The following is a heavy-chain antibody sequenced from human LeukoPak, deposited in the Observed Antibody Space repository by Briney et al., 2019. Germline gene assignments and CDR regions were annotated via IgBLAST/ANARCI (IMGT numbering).Heavy chain of an antibody. CDR1: GFTFSSYS. CDR3: ARDPGGSWSQIFDY. V-gene: IGHV3-30*03. J-gene: IGHJ4*02. D-gene: IGHD6-13*01. Sequence: GGSLRLSCAASGFTFSSYSMNWVRQAPGKGLEWVAVISYDGSNKYYADSVKGRFTISRDNSKNSLYLQMNSLRAEDTAVYYCARDPGGSWSQIFDYWGQGTLDTVSS. CDR2: ISYDGSNK.